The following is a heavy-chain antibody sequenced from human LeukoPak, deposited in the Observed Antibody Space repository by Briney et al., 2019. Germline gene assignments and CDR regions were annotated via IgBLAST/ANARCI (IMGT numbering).Heavy chain of an antibody. CDR3: ARDESDY. CDR1: GITFSSYA. CDR2: IHFRSGGT. Sequence: SGGSLRLSCVASGITFSSYAMNWVRQAPGKGLEWVSNIHFRSGGTFYADSVKGRFTISKDTSKNTLYLQMSSLRADDTAVYCCARDESDYWGQGTLVTVSS. J-gene: IGHJ4*02. V-gene: IGHV3-23*01.